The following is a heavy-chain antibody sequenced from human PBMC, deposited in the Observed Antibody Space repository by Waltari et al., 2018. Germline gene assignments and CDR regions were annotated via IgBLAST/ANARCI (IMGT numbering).Heavy chain of an antibody. CDR1: GYSISSGYY. CDR3: ARLTDGSPDY. Sequence: QVQLQESGPGLVKPSETLSLTCAVSGYSISSGYYWGWIRQPPGKGRGWIGSSYHSGSTYYNPSLKSRVTISVDTSKNQFSLKLSAVTAADTAVYYCARLTDGSPDYWGQGTLVTVSS. V-gene: IGHV4-38-2*01. J-gene: IGHJ4*02. D-gene: IGHD3-10*01. CDR2: SYHSGST.